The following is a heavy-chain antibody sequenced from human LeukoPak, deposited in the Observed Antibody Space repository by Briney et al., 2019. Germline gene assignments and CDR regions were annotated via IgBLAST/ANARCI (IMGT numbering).Heavy chain of an antibody. D-gene: IGHD2-21*02. CDR1: GYTFTGYY. J-gene: IGHJ3*02. Sequence: ASVKVSCKASGYTFTGYYMHWVRQAPGQGLEWRGWINPNSVGTNYAQKFQGRVTMTRDTSISTAYMELSRLRSDDTAVYYCARVSIGVYCGGDCYSRWGAFDIWGQGTMVTVSS. CDR2: INPNSVGT. CDR3: ARVSIGVYCGGDCYSRWGAFDI. V-gene: IGHV1-2*02.